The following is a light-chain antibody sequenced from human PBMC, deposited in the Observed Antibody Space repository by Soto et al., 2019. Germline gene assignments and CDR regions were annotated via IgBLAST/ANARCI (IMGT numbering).Light chain of an antibody. CDR1: QSISSNY. Sequence: EIVLTQSPGTLSLSPGERATLSCRASQSISSNYLAWYQQRPGQAPRLLIFGASYRATGIPDRFSGSGSGTDFTLTISRLEPEDFAVYNCQQYSSSPPEFTFGPGTRVDSK. CDR2: GAS. CDR3: QQYSSSPPEFT. J-gene: IGKJ3*01. V-gene: IGKV3-20*01.